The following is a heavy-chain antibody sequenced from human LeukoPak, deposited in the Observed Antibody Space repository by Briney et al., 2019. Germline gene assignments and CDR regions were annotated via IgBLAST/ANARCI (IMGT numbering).Heavy chain of an antibody. Sequence: SVKVSCKASGGTFSSHAISWVRQAPGQGLEWMGGIIPIFGTANYAQKFQGRVTITADESTSTAYMELSSLRSEDTAVYYCAKVEGYSSTLSYWGQGTLVTVSS. CDR1: GGTFSSHA. D-gene: IGHD6-13*01. V-gene: IGHV1-69*13. J-gene: IGHJ4*02. CDR3: AKVEGYSSTLSY. CDR2: IIPIFGTA.